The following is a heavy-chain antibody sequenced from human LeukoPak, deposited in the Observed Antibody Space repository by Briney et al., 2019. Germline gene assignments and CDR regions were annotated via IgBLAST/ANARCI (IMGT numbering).Heavy chain of an antibody. V-gene: IGHV3-23*01. Sequence: GGSLRLSCAASGFTFSSYATSWVRQAPGKGLEWVSAISGSGGSTYYADSVKGRFTISRDNSKNTLYLQMNSLRAEDTAVYYCAKRGSSWLARHFDYWGQGTLVTVSS. CDR3: AKRGSSWLARHFDY. J-gene: IGHJ4*02. CDR1: GFTFSSYA. CDR2: ISGSGGST. D-gene: IGHD6-13*01.